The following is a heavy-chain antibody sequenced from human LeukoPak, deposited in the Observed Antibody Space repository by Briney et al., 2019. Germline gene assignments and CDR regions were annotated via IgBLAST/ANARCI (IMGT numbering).Heavy chain of an antibody. D-gene: IGHD3-22*01. CDR2: INPNSGGT. J-gene: IGHJ4*02. CDR1: GYTFTDYY. Sequence: ASVKVSCKASGYTFTDYYMHWVRQAPGQGLEWMGRINPNSGGTNYAQKFQGRVTMTRDTSITTAYMELSRLRSDDTAVYYCARVRDSSGYQGFDYWGQGTLVTVSS. V-gene: IGHV1-2*06. CDR3: ARVRDSSGYQGFDY.